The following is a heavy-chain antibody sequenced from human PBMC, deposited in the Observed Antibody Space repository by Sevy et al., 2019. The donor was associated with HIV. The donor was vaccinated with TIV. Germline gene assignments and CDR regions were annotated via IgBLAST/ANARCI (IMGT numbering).Heavy chain of an antibody. V-gene: IGHV3-23*01. Sequence: GGSLRLSCAASGFTFSSYAMSWVHQAPGKGLEWVSAISGSGGSTYYADSVKGRFTISRDNSKNTLYLQMNSLRAEDTAVYYCAKDYYDSSGYDDYFDYWGQGTLVTVSS. D-gene: IGHD3-22*01. CDR1: GFTFSSYA. J-gene: IGHJ4*02. CDR3: AKDYYDSSGYDDYFDY. CDR2: ISGSGGST.